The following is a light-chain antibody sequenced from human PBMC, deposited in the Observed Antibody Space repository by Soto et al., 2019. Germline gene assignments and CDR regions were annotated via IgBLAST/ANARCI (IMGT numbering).Light chain of an antibody. CDR1: SSDVGGYDY. CDR2: EVS. V-gene: IGLV2-8*01. Sequence: QSALTQPPSASGSPGQSVNISCTGTSSDVGGYDYVSWYQQHPGKAPKLMIYEVSKRPSGVPDRFSGSKSGNTASLTVSGLQAEDEADYYCSSYAGSNILVFGGGTKLTVL. CDR3: SSYAGSNILV. J-gene: IGLJ2*01.